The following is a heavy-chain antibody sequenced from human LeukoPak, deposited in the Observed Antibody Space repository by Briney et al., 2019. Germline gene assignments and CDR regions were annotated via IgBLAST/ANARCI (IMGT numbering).Heavy chain of an antibody. J-gene: IGHJ4*02. CDR1: GFTFSSYG. D-gene: IGHD2-15*01. CDR2: ISYDGSNK. Sequence: PGGSPRLSCAASGFTFSSYGMHWVRQAPGKGLEWVAVISYDGSNKYYADSVKGRFTISRDNSKNTLYLQMNSLRAEDTAVYYCAKEADGSFDYWGQGTLVTVSS. CDR3: AKEADGSFDY. V-gene: IGHV3-30*18.